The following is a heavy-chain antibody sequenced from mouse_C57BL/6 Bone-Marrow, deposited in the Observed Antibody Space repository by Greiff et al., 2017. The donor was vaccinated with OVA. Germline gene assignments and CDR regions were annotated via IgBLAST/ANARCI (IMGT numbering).Heavy chain of an antibody. CDR3: ARCCDYGIAY. Sequence: EVQLQQSGPVLVKPGASVKMSCKASGYTFTDYYMNWVKQSHGKSLEWIGVINPYNGGTSYNQKFKGKATLTVYKSSSTAYMELNSLTSEDSAVYYCARCCDYGIAYWGQGTLVTVSA. CDR1: GYTFTDYY. J-gene: IGHJ3*01. CDR2: INPYNGGT. V-gene: IGHV1-19*01. D-gene: IGHD2-4*01.